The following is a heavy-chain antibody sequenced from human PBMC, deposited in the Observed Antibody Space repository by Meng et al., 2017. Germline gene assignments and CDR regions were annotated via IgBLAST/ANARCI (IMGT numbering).Heavy chain of an antibody. Sequence: GESLKISCAASGFTFSSYAMHWVRQAPGKGLEWVAVISYDGSNKYYADSVKGRFTISRDNAKNSLYLQMNSLRAEDTAVYYCARGSGGYWGQGTLGTVSS. CDR2: ISYDGSNK. J-gene: IGHJ4*02. CDR1: GFTFSSYA. CDR3: ARGSGGY. D-gene: IGHD2-15*01. V-gene: IGHV3-30*04.